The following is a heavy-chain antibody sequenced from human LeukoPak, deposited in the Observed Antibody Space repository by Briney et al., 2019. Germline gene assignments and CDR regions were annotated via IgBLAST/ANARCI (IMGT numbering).Heavy chain of an antibody. CDR3: AREELTVTTYFDY. CDR2: ISYDGSNK. CDR1: GFTFSSYA. V-gene: IGHV3-30-3*01. Sequence: PGGSLRLSCAAAGFTFSSYAMHWVRQAPGKGLEWVAVISYDGSNKYYADSVKGRFTISRDNSKNTLYLQMNSLRAEDTAVYYCAREELTVTTYFDYWDQGTLVTVSS. J-gene: IGHJ4*02. D-gene: IGHD4-17*01.